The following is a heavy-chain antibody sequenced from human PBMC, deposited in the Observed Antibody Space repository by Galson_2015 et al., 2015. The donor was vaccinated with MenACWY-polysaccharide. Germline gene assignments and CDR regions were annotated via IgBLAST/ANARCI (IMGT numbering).Heavy chain of an antibody. J-gene: IGHJ4*02. CDR2: LTPTGDPQ. V-gene: IGHV3-48*01. D-gene: IGHD2-15*01. CDR3: ASRGVVTPYSLDY. CDR1: GFSFSSYR. Sequence: SPRPSCAASGFSFSSYRMPWVRQAPGKGLEWLPYLTPTGDPQPHADSVKGRFPISRDTAKNPLYLQMNNLRAEDTAVYYCASRGVVTPYSLDYWGQGTLVSVSS.